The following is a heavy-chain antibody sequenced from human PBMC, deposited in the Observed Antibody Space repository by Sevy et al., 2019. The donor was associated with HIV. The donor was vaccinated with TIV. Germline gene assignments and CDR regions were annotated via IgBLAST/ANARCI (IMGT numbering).Heavy chain of an antibody. V-gene: IGHV3-49*04. CDR3: TRWKGLQSIFDY. CDR1: GFTFGDYA. CDR2: LKSKADGGTV. Sequence: GGSPRLSCTTSGFTFGDYAMNWVRQAPGKGLEWVAFLKSKADGGTVDHAASVKGRFTISRDDSKSIAYLQMNDLTTEDTGVYYCTRWKGLQSIFDYWGQGALVTVSS. D-gene: IGHD1-1*01. J-gene: IGHJ4*02.